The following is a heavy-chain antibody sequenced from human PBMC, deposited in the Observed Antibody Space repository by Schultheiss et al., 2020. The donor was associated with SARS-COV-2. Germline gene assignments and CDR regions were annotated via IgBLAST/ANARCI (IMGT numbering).Heavy chain of an antibody. D-gene: IGHD5-18*01. CDR2: IYYSGST. J-gene: IGHJ5*02. V-gene: IGHV4-34*01. CDR3: ARDSVIGGYSYAIRELNWFDP. Sequence: SETLSLTCAVYGGSFSGYYWSWIRQPPGKGLEWIGSIYYSGSTYYNPSLKSRVTISVDTSKNQFSLKLSSVTAEDTAVYYCARDSVIGGYSYAIRELNWFDPWGQGTLVTVSS. CDR1: GGSFSGYY.